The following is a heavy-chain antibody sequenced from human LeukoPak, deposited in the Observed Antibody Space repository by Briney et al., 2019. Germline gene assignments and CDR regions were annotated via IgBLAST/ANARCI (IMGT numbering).Heavy chain of an antibody. CDR1: GGTFSSYA. CDR2: IIPIFGTA. Sequence: SVKVSCKASGGTFSSYAISWVRQAPGQGLEWMVRIIPIFGTANYAQKFQGRVTITTDAYTSTAYMELSSLRSEDTAVYYCASAGYCSGGSCYYYYMDVWGKGTTVTVSS. CDR3: ASAGYCSGGSCYYYYMDV. D-gene: IGHD2-15*01. J-gene: IGHJ6*03. V-gene: IGHV1-69*05.